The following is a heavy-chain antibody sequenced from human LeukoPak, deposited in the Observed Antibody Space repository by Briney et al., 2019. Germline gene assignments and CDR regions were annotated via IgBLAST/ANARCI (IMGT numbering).Heavy chain of an antibody. CDR1: GFSFSSYY. V-gene: IGHV3-7*04. CDR3: SRGANWLDFDT. CDR2: IKEDSSVK. D-gene: IGHD6-19*01. Sequence: GGSLRLSCAASGFSFSSYYMHWVRQAPGKGLEWVANIKEDSSVKNAADSVKGRFTISRDNAKISVYLQMSSLRAEDTAVYYCSRGANWLDFDTWGQGTMVTLPS. J-gene: IGHJ3*02.